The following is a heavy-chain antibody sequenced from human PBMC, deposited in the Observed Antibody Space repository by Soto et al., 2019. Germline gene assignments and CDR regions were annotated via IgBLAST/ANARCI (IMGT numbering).Heavy chain of an antibody. V-gene: IGHV3-7*01. CDR2: IKFDGSEK. J-gene: IGHJ4*02. Sequence: GGSLRLSCAAYGFTFSTYWMSWVRQAPGKGLEWVANIKFDGSEKYYVDSLEGRFTISKDNAKNSLYLQMNSLRAEDTAVYYCARVPYTSSWYYYFDYWGQGTLVTVSS. CDR1: GFTFSTYW. D-gene: IGHD6-13*01. CDR3: ARVPYTSSWYYYFDY.